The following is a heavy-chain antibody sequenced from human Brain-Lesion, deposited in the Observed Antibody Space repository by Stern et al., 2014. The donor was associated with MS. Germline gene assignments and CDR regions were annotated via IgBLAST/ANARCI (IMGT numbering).Heavy chain of an antibody. Sequence: EVHLVESGGGLVQPGGSLEPSCAALGFPSGNYWMPWAGQAQGKGWVWVSRVNNDGRRTSYADSVKGRFTMSRDNAKNTLYLQMNSLRVEDTAIYYCARGERWFDSWGQGTLVTVSS. V-gene: IGHV3-74*02. J-gene: IGHJ5*01. CDR1: GFPSGNYW. CDR2: VNNDGRRT. CDR3: ARGERWFDS. D-gene: IGHD3-10*01.